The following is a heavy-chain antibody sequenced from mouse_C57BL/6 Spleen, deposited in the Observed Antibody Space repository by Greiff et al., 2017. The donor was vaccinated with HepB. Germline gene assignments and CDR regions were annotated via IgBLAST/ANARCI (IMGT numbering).Heavy chain of an antibody. CDR1: GFTFSSYA. Sequence: EVQRVESGGGLVKPGGSLKLSCAASGFTFSSYALSWVRPTPEKRLEWVATISDGGSYTYYPDNVKGRFTISRDTAKNNLYLQMSHLKSEDTAMYYCARSLYYYGSSYDFDDWGQGTTLTVSS. V-gene: IGHV5-4*01. CDR2: ISDGGSYT. CDR3: ARSLYYYGSSYDFDD. J-gene: IGHJ2*01. D-gene: IGHD1-1*01.